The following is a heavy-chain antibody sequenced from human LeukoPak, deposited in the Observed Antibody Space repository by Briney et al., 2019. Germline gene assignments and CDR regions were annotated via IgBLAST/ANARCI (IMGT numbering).Heavy chain of an antibody. J-gene: IGHJ4*02. CDR1: GYTFTSYD. CDR3: ARLGELSSDDY. D-gene: IGHD3-16*02. CDR2: MNPNSGNT. Sequence: ASVKVSCKASGYTFTSYDINWVRQATGQGPEWMGWMNPNSGNTGYAQKFRGRVPITRNTSISTAYMELSSLVSEDTAVYYCARLGELSSDDYWGQGTLVTVSS. V-gene: IGHV1-8*03.